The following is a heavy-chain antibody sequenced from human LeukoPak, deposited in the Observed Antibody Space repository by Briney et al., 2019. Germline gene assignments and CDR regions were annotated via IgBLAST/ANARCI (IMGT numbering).Heavy chain of an antibody. Sequence: GGSLRLSCAASGFTFDDYAMHWVRQAPGKGLEWVSGISWNSGSIGYADSVKGRFTISRDNAKNSLYLQMNSLRAEDTALHYCAKDNYDILTGADYWGQGTLVTVSS. CDR3: AKDNYDILTGADY. J-gene: IGHJ4*02. CDR2: ISWNSGSI. D-gene: IGHD3-9*01. V-gene: IGHV3-9*01. CDR1: GFTFDDYA.